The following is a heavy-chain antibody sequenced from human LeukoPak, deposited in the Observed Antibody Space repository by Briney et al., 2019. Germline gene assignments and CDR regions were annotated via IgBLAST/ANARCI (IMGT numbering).Heavy chain of an antibody. CDR1: GFSFGNYW. D-gene: IGHD3-10*01. J-gene: IGHJ6*03. CDR2: IKQDGGEK. V-gene: IGHV3-7*01. CDR3: ARDRSLVRGVITIYYYYYMDV. Sequence: GGSLRLSCEASGFSFGNYWMSWVRQAPGRGLGWVSNIKQDGGEKLYVYSVKDRFTISSDNANNSLYLQMNSLRAEDTAVYYCARDRSLVRGVITIYYYYYMDVWGKGTTVTVSS.